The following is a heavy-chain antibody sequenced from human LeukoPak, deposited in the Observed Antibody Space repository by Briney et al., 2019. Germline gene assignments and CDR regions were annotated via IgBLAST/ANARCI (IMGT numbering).Heavy chain of an antibody. CDR2: ISAYNGNT. V-gene: IGHV1-18*01. J-gene: IGHJ4*02. Sequence: AASVTVSCTASGYTFTSYGISWVRQAPGQGLEWMGWISAYNGNTNYAQKLQGRVTMTTDTSTSTAYMELRSLRSDDTAVYYCALTPYCTTATCCYFDFWGQGTLVTVSS. CDR3: ALTPYCTTATCCYFDF. D-gene: IGHD2-2*01. CDR1: GYTFTSYG.